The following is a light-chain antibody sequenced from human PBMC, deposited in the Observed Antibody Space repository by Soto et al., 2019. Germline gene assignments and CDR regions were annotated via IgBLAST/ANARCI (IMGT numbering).Light chain of an antibody. CDR3: QQFNSLLFA. CDR2: DAS. J-gene: IGKJ3*01. CDR1: QGISSA. Sequence: AIQLTQSPSSLSASVGDRVTITCRASQGISSALAWYQQKPGKAPKLLIYDASSLESGVPSRFSGSGSGTEFTLTISSLQPEDFATYYWQQFNSLLFAFGPGTKVDIK. V-gene: IGKV1-13*02.